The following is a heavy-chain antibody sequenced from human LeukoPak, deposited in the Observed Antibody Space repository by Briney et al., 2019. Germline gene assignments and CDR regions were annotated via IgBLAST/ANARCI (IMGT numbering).Heavy chain of an antibody. CDR3: ATWWGVVPAAKWDRGIGY. J-gene: IGHJ4*02. D-gene: IGHD2-2*01. CDR1: GGPISTSSYY. Sequence: PSETLSLTCTVSGGPISTSSYYWGWIRQPPGKGLEWIGSFYYSGSTYYNPSLKSRVTISVDTSKNQFSLKLSSVTAADTAVYYCATWWGVVPAAKWDRGIGYWGQGTLVTVSS. CDR2: FYYSGST. V-gene: IGHV4-39*01.